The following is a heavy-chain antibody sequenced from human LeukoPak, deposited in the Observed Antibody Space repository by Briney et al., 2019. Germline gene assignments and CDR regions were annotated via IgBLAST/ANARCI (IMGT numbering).Heavy chain of an antibody. V-gene: IGHV3-33*03. CDR1: GFTFSNYG. CDR2: IWYDGSRK. Sequence: GGSLRLSCVGSGFTFSNYGMHWVRQGPGKGLEWVALIWYDGSRKFYSDSVRGRFTISRDNSKNTLYLEMDSLRDEDTAKYYCAKARDGYNYGHRWGQGTLVTVSP. D-gene: IGHD5-24*01. CDR3: AKARDGYNYGHR. J-gene: IGHJ4*02.